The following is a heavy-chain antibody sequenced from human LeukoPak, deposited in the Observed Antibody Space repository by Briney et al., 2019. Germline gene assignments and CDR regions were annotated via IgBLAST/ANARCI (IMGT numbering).Heavy chain of an antibody. Sequence: GGSLRLSCAASGFTFSSYSMNWVRQAPGKGLEWVSSISSSSSYIYYADSVKGRFTISRDNAKNSLYLQMNSLRAEDTAVYYCARVRVIGYGMDVWGQGTTVTVSS. CDR1: GFTFSSYS. CDR3: ARVRVIGYGMDV. V-gene: IGHV3-21*01. D-gene: IGHD3-16*02. J-gene: IGHJ6*02. CDR2: ISSSSSYI.